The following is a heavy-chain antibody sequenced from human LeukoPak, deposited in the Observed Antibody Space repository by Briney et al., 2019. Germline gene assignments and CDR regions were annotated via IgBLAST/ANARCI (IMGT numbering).Heavy chain of an antibody. CDR1: GGSISSYY. V-gene: IGHV4-59*01. D-gene: IGHD5-24*01. CDR2: IYYSGST. J-gene: IGHJ4*02. Sequence: SETLSLTCTVSGGSISSYYWSWIRQPPGKGLEWIGYIYYSGSTNYNPSLKSRVTISVDTSKNQFSLKLSSVTAADTAVYYCARVGRYGYNLEYFDYWGQGTLVTVSS. CDR3: ARVGRYGYNLEYFDY.